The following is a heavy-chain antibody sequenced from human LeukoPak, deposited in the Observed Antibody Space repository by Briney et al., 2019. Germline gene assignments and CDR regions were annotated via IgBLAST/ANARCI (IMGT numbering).Heavy chain of an antibody. CDR2: INPSSGGT. CDR1: GYTFTGEY. V-gene: IGHV1-2*02. J-gene: IGHJ6*03. Sequence: ASVKVSCKASGYTFTGEYMHWVRHAPGHGLEWMRGINPSSGGTNYAQKFQGRVTMTRDTSISTAYMELSRLRSDDTAVYYCARGSGYCSSTSCYTNYYYYMDVWGKGTTVTVSS. D-gene: IGHD2-2*02. CDR3: ARGSGYCSSTSCYTNYYYYMDV.